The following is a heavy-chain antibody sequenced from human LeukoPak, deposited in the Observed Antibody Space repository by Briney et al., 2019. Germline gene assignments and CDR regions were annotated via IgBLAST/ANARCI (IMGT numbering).Heavy chain of an antibody. J-gene: IGHJ5*02. V-gene: IGHV4-34*01. D-gene: IGHD2-2*01. CDR2: INHSGST. Sequence: SETLSLTCAVYGGSFSGYYWSWIRQPPGKGLEWSGEINHSGSTNYNPSLKSRVTISVDTSKNQFSLKLSSVTAADTAVYYCASRYCSSTSCYLNWFDPWGQGTLVTVSS. CDR3: ASRYCSSTSCYLNWFDP. CDR1: GGSFSGYY.